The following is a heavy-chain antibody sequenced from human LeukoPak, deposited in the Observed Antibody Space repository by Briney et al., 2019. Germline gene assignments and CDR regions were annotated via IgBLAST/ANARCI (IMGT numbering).Heavy chain of an antibody. V-gene: IGHV3-21*01. D-gene: IGHD6-19*01. CDR2: ISSSSSYI. Sequence: GGSLGLSCAASGFTFSSYSMNWARQAPGKGLEWVSSISSSSSYIYYADSVKGRFTISRDNAKNSLYLQMNSLRAEDTAVYYCAREGIAVAGPFDYWGQGTLVTVSS. J-gene: IGHJ4*02. CDR1: GFTFSSYS. CDR3: AREGIAVAGPFDY.